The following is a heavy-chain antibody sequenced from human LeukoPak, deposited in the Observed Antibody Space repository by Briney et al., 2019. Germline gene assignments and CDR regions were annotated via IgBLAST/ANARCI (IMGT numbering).Heavy chain of an antibody. V-gene: IGHV3-30*18. CDR3: AKDPSTVTNYYFDY. J-gene: IGHJ4*02. D-gene: IGHD4-17*01. Sequence: GGCLRLSCATSGFTFSDYAMTWVRQAPGKGLEWVAVISYDGSNKYYADSVKGRFTISRDNSKNTLYLQMNSLRAEDTAVYYCAKDPSTVTNYYFDYWGQGTLVTVSS. CDR1: GFTFSDYA. CDR2: ISYDGSNK.